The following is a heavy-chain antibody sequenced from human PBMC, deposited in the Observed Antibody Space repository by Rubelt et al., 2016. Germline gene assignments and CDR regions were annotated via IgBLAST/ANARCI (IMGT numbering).Heavy chain of an antibody. CDR3: ARVMITFGGVIEVGWFDP. V-gene: IGHV1-18*01. CDR2: ISAYNANT. CDR1: GYTFTSYG. D-gene: IGHD3-16*02. Sequence: QVQLVQSGAEVKKPGASVKVSCKASGYTFTSYGISWVRQAPGQGLEWMGWISAYNANTNYAQKLQGRVTMTTDTSTSTAYMELRSLRSDDTAVYYGARVMITFGGVIEVGWFDPWGQGTLVTVSS. J-gene: IGHJ5*02.